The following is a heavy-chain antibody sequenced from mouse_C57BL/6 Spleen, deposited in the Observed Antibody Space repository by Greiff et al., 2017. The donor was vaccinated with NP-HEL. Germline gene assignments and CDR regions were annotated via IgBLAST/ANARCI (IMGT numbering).Heavy chain of an antibody. CDR2: IHPNSGST. D-gene: IGHD2-3*01. CDR3: ARPGNDGAWFAY. J-gene: IGHJ3*01. V-gene: IGHV1-64*01. CDR1: GYTFTSYW. Sequence: QVQLKEPGAELVKPGASVKLSCKASGYTFTSYWMHWVKQRPGQGLEWIGMIHPNSGSTNYNEKFKSKATLTADKSSSTAYMQLSSLTSEDSAVYYCARPGNDGAWFAYWGQGTLVTVSA.